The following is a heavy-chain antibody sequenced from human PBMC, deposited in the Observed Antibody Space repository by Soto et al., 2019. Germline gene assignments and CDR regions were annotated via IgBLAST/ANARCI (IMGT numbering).Heavy chain of an antibody. D-gene: IGHD3-10*01. CDR2: SDPEDGET. CDR1: GYTLIELS. Sequence: GASVKVSCKVSGYTLIELSMHWVRQAPGKGLEWMGGSDPEDGETIYAQKFQGRVTVTEDTSTDTAYMELSSLRSEDTAVYYCATAGLDYGSESFAYWGQGTLDTGS. V-gene: IGHV1-24*01. CDR3: ATAGLDYGSESFAY. J-gene: IGHJ4*02.